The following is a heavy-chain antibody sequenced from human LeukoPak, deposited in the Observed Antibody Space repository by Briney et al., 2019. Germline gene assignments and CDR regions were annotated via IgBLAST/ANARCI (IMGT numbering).Heavy chain of an antibody. J-gene: IGHJ6*03. CDR1: DGSFSGYY. CDR3: ARGTYYYDSSGYYPYYYYYYMDI. Sequence: SETLSLTSAVYDGSFSGYYLSWIRQPQGKGLEWIGEINHSGSTNYNPSLKSRVTISVDTSKNQFSLKLSSVTAADTAVYYCARGTYYYDSSGYYPYYYYYYMDIWGKGTTVTVSS. V-gene: IGHV4-34*01. CDR2: INHSGST. D-gene: IGHD3-22*01.